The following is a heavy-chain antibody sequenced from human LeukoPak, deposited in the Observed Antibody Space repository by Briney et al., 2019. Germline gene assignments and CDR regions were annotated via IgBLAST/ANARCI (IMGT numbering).Heavy chain of an antibody. CDR3: AKGTKPVMTIPDY. CDR2: INSSGRTI. V-gene: IGHV3-11*01. Sequence: GGSLRLSCAASGFTFSDYYLSWIRQAPGKGLEWLSYINSSGRTIYYADSVKGRFTISRDNAKNSLFLQMNSLRAEDTAMYYCAKGTKPVMTIPDYWGQGILVTVSS. CDR1: GFTFSDYY. J-gene: IGHJ4*02. D-gene: IGHD2-21*01.